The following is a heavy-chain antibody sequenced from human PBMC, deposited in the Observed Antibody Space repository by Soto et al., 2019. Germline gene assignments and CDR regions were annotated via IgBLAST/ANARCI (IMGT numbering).Heavy chain of an antibody. V-gene: IGHV3-30-3*01. CDR3: ARDLGAGIYWYFDL. CDR1: GFTFSSYA. J-gene: IGHJ2*01. CDR2: IAYDGTNK. Sequence: QVQLGESGGGVVQPGRSLRVSCAASGFTFSSYAMHWVRQAPVKGLEWVAVIAYDGTNKYYADSVKGRFTVSRDNSKNTLYLQMNSLRAEDTAVYYCARDLGAGIYWYFDLWGRGTLVTVSP. D-gene: IGHD1-1*01.